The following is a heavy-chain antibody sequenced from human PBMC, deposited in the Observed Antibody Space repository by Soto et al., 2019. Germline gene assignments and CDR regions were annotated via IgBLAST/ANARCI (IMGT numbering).Heavy chain of an antibody. D-gene: IGHD2-15*01. CDR1: GFIVSDTY. V-gene: IGHV3-66*01. Sequence: EVQLVESGGGLVQPGGSLRLSCTASGFIVSDTYVNWVRQAPGKGLEWVSVISNRGDTHYADSVRGRFSLSRDISDNTLHLQMNHLRVEDTAVYYCARWPRYCRSGRWSITGDAYHIWGQGTMVAVSS. CDR3: ARWPRYCRSGRWSITGDAYHI. J-gene: IGHJ3*02. CDR2: ISNRGDT.